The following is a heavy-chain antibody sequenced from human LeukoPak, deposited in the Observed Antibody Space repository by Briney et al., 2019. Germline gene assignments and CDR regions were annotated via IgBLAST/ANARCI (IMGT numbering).Heavy chain of an antibody. V-gene: IGHV3-20*04. Sequence: PGGSLRLSCASSGFTFDDYGMSWVRQAPGKGLEWVSGINWIGGSTGYADSVKGRFTISRDNAKNSLDLQMNSLRAEDTALYYCARYPKIAAITFFGVVTYHFDYWGQGTLVTVSS. J-gene: IGHJ4*02. CDR1: GFTFDDYG. D-gene: IGHD3-3*01. CDR2: INWIGGST. CDR3: ARYPKIAAITFFGVVTYHFDY.